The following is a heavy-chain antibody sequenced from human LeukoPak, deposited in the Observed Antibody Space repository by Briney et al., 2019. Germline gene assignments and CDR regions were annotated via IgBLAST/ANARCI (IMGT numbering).Heavy chain of an antibody. CDR3: ARAGIAVAAKSYYYYYMDV. CDR2: IIPIFGTA. Sequence: GASVKVSCKASGGTFSSYAISWVRQAPGQGLEWMGGIIPIFGTANYAQKFQGRVTITTDESTSTAYMELSSLRFEDTAVYYCARAGIAVAAKSYYYYYMDVWGKGTTVTVSS. J-gene: IGHJ6*03. V-gene: IGHV1-69*05. CDR1: GGTFSSYA. D-gene: IGHD6-19*01.